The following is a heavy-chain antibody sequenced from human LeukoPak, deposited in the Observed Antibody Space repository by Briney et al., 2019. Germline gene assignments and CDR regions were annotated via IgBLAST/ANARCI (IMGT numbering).Heavy chain of an antibody. D-gene: IGHD3-10*01. Sequence: PRGALRVSCADTGFTFSSDTMSWVRQAPGKGLGWVSAISVSGGSTYYADSVKGRFTISRDNSKNTLYLQMNSLRAEDTAVYYCAKVPFTMVRGVILRWFDPWGQGTLVTVSS. V-gene: IGHV3-23*01. CDR2: ISVSGGST. CDR3: AKVPFTMVRGVILRWFDP. CDR1: GFTFSSDT. J-gene: IGHJ5*02.